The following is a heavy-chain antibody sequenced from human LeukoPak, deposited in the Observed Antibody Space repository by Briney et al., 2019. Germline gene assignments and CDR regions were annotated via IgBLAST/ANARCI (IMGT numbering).Heavy chain of an antibody. CDR2: INHSGST. Sequence: SETLSLTCAVYGGSFSGYYWSWIRQPPGKGLEWIGEINHSGSTNYNPSLESRVTISVDTSKNQFSLKLSSVTAADTAVYYCASFSRDIVVVPAASAEAFDIWGQGTMVTVSS. V-gene: IGHV4-34*01. J-gene: IGHJ3*02. CDR3: ASFSRDIVVVPAASAEAFDI. D-gene: IGHD2-2*01. CDR1: GGSFSGYY.